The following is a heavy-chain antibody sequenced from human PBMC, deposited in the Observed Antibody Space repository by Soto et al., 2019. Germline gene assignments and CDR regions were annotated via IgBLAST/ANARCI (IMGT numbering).Heavy chain of an antibody. D-gene: IGHD2-15*01. V-gene: IGHV4-34*01. Sequence: SETLSLTCAVYGGSFSGYYWSWIRQPPGKGLEWIGEINHSGSTNYNPSLKSRVTISVDTSKNQFSLKLSSVTAADTAVYYCARAGINSHYYYYGMDVWGQGTTVTVSS. CDR1: GGSFSGYY. J-gene: IGHJ6*02. CDR3: ARAGINSHYYYYGMDV. CDR2: INHSGST.